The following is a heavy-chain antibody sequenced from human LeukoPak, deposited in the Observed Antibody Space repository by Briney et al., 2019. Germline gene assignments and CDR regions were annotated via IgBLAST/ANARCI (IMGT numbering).Heavy chain of an antibody. CDR2: IIWNGDST. V-gene: IGHV3-20*01. Sequence: PGGSLRLSCAASGFTFDDYGMSWVRQAPGKGLGWVSGIIWNGDSTGYADSVKGRFTISRDNAKNSLYLQMNSLRAEDTALYHCARRDSSGYYNYFDYWGQGTLVTVSS. J-gene: IGHJ4*02. D-gene: IGHD3-22*01. CDR1: GFTFDDYG. CDR3: ARRDSSGYYNYFDY.